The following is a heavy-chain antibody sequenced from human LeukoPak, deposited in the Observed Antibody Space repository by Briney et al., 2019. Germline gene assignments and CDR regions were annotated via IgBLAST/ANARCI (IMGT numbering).Heavy chain of an antibody. CDR2: IYYNGET. CDR3: VRYDNIKYFIY. J-gene: IGHJ4*02. V-gene: IGHV4-59*01. Sequence: SETLSLTCAVSGGSISGYYWSWFRQPPGKGLEWIGYIYYNGETNYSPSLKSRVTMSVDTSQNQFSLKLSSVTAADTAVYYCVRYDNIKYFIYWGQGTLVTVSS. CDR1: GGSISGYY. D-gene: IGHD1-1*01.